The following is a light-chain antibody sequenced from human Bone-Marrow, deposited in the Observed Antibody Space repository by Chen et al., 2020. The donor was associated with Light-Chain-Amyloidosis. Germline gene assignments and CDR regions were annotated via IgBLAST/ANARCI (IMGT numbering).Light chain of an antibody. J-gene: IGLJ3*02. CDR2: DDS. CDR1: NIGSTS. V-gene: IGLV3-21*02. CDR3: QVWDRSSESPG. Sequence: SYVLTQPSSVSVAPGQTATIACGGNNIGSTSVHCYQQTPGQAPLLVVYDDSDRPSAIPERLSCSDCGNTSTMHISGVAAEDEADYYCQVWDRSSESPGFGGGTKLTGL.